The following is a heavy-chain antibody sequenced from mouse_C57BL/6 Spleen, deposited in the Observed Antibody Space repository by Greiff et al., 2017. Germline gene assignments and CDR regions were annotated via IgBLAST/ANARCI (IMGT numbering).Heavy chain of an antibody. D-gene: IGHD1-1*01. J-gene: IGHJ1*03. CDR3: ARAYYGSSYDEYFDV. CDR2: ISSGGSYT. CDR1: GFTFSSYG. Sequence: EVKLEESGGDLVKPGGSLKLSCAASGFTFSSYGMSWVRQTPDKRLEWVATISSGGSYTYYPDSVKGRFTISRDNAKNTLYLQMSSLKSEDTAMYYCARAYYGSSYDEYFDVWGTGTTVTVSS. V-gene: IGHV5-6*02.